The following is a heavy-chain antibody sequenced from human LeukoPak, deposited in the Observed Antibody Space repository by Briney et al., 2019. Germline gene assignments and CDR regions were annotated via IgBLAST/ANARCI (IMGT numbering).Heavy chain of an antibody. Sequence: PSETLSLTCAVYGGSFSGYYWSWIRQPPGKGLEWIGEINHSGSTNYNPSLKSRVTISVDTSKNQFSLKPSSVTAADTAVYYCARDGHYHDSSGYYRRAFDIWGQGTMVTVSS. CDR2: INHSGST. CDR3: ARDGHYHDSSGYYRRAFDI. J-gene: IGHJ3*02. D-gene: IGHD3-22*01. V-gene: IGHV4-34*01. CDR1: GGSFSGYY.